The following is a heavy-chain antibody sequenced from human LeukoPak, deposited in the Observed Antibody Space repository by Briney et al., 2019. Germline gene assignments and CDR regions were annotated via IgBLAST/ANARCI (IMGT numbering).Heavy chain of an antibody. CDR1: GGSISSSSYY. Sequence: PSETLSLTCTVSGGSISSSSYYWGWIRKPPGKGLEWIGEINHSGSTNYNPSLKSRVTISVDTSKNQFSLKLSSVTAADTAVYYCARGRGVRGVNPSLDYWGQGTLVTVSS. D-gene: IGHD3-10*01. J-gene: IGHJ4*02. CDR2: INHSGST. V-gene: IGHV4-39*07. CDR3: ARGRGVRGVNPSLDY.